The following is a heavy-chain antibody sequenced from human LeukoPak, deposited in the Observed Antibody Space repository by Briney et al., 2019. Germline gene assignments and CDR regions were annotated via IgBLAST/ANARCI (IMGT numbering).Heavy chain of an antibody. CDR1: GAPISSYS. Sequence: SETLSLTCTVSGAPISSYSWSWIRQPPGKGLEWIGFIYYSGSTNYNPSLKSRVTISVDTSKNQFSLKLSPVTAADTAVYYCARTVSYPRDSSSWYLHIPSYYYYYYMDVWGKGTTVTISS. J-gene: IGHJ6*03. V-gene: IGHV4-59*12. CDR2: IYYSGST. CDR3: ARTVSYPRDSSSWYLHIPSYYYYYYMDV. D-gene: IGHD6-13*01.